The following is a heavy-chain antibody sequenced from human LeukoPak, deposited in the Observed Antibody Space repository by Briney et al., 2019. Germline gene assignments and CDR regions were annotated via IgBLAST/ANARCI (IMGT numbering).Heavy chain of an antibody. Sequence: GSLRLSCAASGFTFSSYAMSWVRQAPGRGLEWVSAISGSGGSTYYADSVKGRFTNSRDNSKNTLYLQMNSLRAEDTAVYYCAKASKGYMDVWGKGTTVTVSS. CDR3: AKASKGYMDV. CDR2: ISGSGGST. J-gene: IGHJ6*03. CDR1: GFTFSSYA. V-gene: IGHV3-23*01.